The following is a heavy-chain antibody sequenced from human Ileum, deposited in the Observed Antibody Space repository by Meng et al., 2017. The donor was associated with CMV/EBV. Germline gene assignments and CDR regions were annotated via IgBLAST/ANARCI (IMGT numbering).Heavy chain of an antibody. CDR3: ARGPRHGAFDI. CDR1: GYTFIDSY. J-gene: IGHJ3*02. CDR2: IDPNSGGT. Sequence: ASVKVSCKASGYTFIDSYIHCLRQAPGQGPEWMGCIDPNSGGTNYGQKFQGRVMLTRDTSISTVYMDLNGLTSDDTAMYYYARGPRHGAFDIWGQGTMVTVSS. V-gene: IGHV1-2*02.